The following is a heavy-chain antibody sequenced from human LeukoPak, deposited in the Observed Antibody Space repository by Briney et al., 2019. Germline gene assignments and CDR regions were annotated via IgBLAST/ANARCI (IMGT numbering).Heavy chain of an antibody. CDR2: ISAYNGNT. J-gene: IGHJ4*02. D-gene: IGHD4-23*01. V-gene: IGHV1-18*01. CDR1: GYTFTSYD. Sequence: ASVKVSCKASGYTFTSYDINWVRQATGQGLEWMGWISAYNGNTNYAQKLQGRVTMTTDTSTSTAYMELRSLRSDDTAVYYCARNPYGGYFDYWGQGTLVTVSS. CDR3: ARNPYGGYFDY.